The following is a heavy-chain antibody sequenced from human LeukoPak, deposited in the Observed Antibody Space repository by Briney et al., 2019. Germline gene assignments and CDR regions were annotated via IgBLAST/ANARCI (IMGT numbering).Heavy chain of an antibody. CDR1: GFTVSSNY. J-gene: IGHJ6*03. CDR3: ARVARVRAWLQFAGPQIYYYMDV. CDR2: IYSGGST. D-gene: IGHD5-24*01. V-gene: IGHV3-53*01. Sequence: PGGSLRLSCAASGFTVSSNYMSWVRQAPGKGLEWVSVIYSGGSTYYADSVKGRFTISRDNSKNTLYLQMNSLRAEDTAVYYCARVARVRAWLQFAGPQIYYYMDVWGKGTTVTVSS.